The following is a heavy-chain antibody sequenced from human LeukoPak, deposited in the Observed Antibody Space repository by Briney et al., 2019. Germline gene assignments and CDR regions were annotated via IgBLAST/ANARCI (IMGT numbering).Heavy chain of an antibody. CDR3: ARSRDAYNRDFDY. D-gene: IGHD5-24*01. CDR2: IYYSGST. CDR1: GGSISSYY. V-gene: IGHV4-59*01. J-gene: IGHJ4*02. Sequence: SETLSLTCTVSGGSISSYYWNWLRQPPEKGLEWIGYIYYSGSTNYNPSLKSRVTISVDTSKKQFSLKVSSVTAADTAVYYCARSRDAYNRDFDYWGQGTLVTVSS.